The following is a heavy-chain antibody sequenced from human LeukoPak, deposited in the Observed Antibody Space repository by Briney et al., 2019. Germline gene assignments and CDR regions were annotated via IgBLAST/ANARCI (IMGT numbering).Heavy chain of an antibody. CDR1: AGTFNYCA. D-gene: IGHD4-17*01. Sequence: SVKLSFKTSAGTFNYCAISRVRHAHAQGLERLWGIMTLFRTAGYAQKFQGRVRITKDESTRTVYLELTSLTSDDTAVYYCARDVHGDYGSGWFDPWGQGTLVSVSS. CDR3: ARDVHGDYGSGWFDP. CDR2: IMTLFRTA. V-gene: IGHV1-69*05. J-gene: IGHJ5*02.